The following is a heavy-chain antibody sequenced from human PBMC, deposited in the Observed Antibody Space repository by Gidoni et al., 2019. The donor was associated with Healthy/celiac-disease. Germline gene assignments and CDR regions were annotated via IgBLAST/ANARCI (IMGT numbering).Heavy chain of an antibody. CDR3: ARVESSSTSPSTDY. D-gene: IGHD2-2*01. CDR1: GGSFSGYY. V-gene: IGHV4-34*01. Sequence: QVQLQQWGVGLLKPSETLSLPCAVYGGSFSGYYWSWIRQPPGKGLEWIGEINHSGSTNYNPSLKSRVTISVDTSKNQFSLKLSSVTAADTAVYYCARVESSSTSPSTDYWGQGTLVTVSS. J-gene: IGHJ4*02. CDR2: INHSGST.